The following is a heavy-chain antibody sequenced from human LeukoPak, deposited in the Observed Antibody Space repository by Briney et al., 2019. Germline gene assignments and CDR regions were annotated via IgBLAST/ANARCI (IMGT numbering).Heavy chain of an antibody. J-gene: IGHJ4*02. CDR1: GYTFTSYY. D-gene: IGHD6-19*01. V-gene: IGHV1-46*01. Sequence: ASVKVSCKASGYTFTSYYMHWVRQAPGQGLEWTGIINPSGGSTSYAQKFQGRITMTRDMSTSTVYMELSSLRSEDTAVYYCARSSGIAVAGRLGYWGQGTLVTVSS. CDR3: ARSSGIAVAGRLGY. CDR2: INPSGGST.